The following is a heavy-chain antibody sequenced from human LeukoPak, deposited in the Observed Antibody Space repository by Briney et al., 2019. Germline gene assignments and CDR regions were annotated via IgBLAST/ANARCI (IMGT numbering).Heavy chain of an antibody. V-gene: IGHV1-2*02. CDR2: INPNSGGT. CDR1: GCTFTGYY. D-gene: IGHD5-18*01. J-gene: IGHJ6*03. CDR3: ARDLTAMEYYYYYYMDV. Sequence: GASVKVSCKASGCTFTGYYMHWVRQAPGQGLEWMGWINPNSGGTNYAQKFQGRVTMTRDTSISTAYMELSRLRSDDTAVYYCARDLTAMEYYYYYYMDVWGKGTTVTISS.